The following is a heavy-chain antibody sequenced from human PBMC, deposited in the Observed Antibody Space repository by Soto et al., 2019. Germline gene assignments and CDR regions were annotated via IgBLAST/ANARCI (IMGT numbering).Heavy chain of an antibody. CDR3: AKESDYYDSSGDWFDP. J-gene: IGHJ5*02. Sequence: ESGGGLVQPGGSLRLSCAASGFTFSNYAMSWVRQAPGKGLEWVSGISASGSATYYADSVKGRFTISRDNSKNTLYLQMNSLRAEDTAVYYCAKESDYYDSSGDWFDPWGQGTLVTVSS. CDR2: ISASGSAT. D-gene: IGHD3-22*01. V-gene: IGHV3-23*01. CDR1: GFTFSNYA.